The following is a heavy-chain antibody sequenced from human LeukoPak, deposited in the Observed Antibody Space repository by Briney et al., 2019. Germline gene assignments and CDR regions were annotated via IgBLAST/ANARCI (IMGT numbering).Heavy chain of an antibody. CDR3: AKDTVMTPLSMANWFDP. CDR1: GFTFSNYA. D-gene: IGHD4-23*01. J-gene: IGHJ5*02. CDR2: ISDSATTT. Sequence: GGSLRLSCEASGFTFSNYAMSWVRQAPGKGLEWVSAISDSATTTYHADSVKGRFTISRDNSKNTLYLQMNSLRADDTAVYYCAKDTVMTPLSMANWFDPWGQGTLVTVSS. V-gene: IGHV3-23*01.